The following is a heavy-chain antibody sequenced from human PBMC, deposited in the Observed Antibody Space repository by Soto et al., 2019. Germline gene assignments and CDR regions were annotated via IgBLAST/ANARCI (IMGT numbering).Heavy chain of an antibody. J-gene: IGHJ4*02. CDR2: IIPILGIA. CDR3: ARDRRDGYNPYEYYFDY. Sequence: QVQLVQSGAEVKKPGSSVKVSCKASGGTFSSYTISWVRQAPGQGLEWMGRIIPILGIANYAQKFQGRVTITADKSTSTAYMELSSLRSEDTAVYYCARDRRDGYNPYEYYFDYWGQGTLVTVSS. V-gene: IGHV1-69*08. CDR1: GGTFSSYT. D-gene: IGHD5-12*01.